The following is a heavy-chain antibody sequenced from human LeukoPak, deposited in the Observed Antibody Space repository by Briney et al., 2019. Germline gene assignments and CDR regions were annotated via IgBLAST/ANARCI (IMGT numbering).Heavy chain of an antibody. J-gene: IGHJ6*02. V-gene: IGHV3-48*01. CDR1: GFTFSSYS. CDR3: ARFMVRGVLYGMDV. Sequence: TGGSLRLSCAASGFTFSSYSMNWVRQAPGKGLEWVSYISSSSSTIYYADSVKGRFTISRDNAKNSLYLQMNSLRGEDTAVYYCARFMVRGVLYGMDVWGQGTTVTVSS. CDR2: ISSSSSTI. D-gene: IGHD3-10*01.